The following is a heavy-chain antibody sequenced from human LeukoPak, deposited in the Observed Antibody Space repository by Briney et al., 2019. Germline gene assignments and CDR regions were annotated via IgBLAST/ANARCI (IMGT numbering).Heavy chain of an antibody. J-gene: IGHJ4*02. CDR1: GYTFTSYG. CDR2: IRAYNGNT. D-gene: IGHD1-26*01. CDR3: ARDQPGPVGATPYYFDY. Sequence: GASVKVSCKASGYTFTSYGISWVRQAPGQGLEWMGWIRAYNGNTNYAQKLQGRVTMTTDTSTSTAYMELRSLRSDDTAVYYCARDQPGPVGATPYYFDYWGQGTLVTVSS. V-gene: IGHV1-18*01.